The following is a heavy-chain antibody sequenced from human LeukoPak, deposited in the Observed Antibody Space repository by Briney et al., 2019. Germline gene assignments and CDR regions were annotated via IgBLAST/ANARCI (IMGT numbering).Heavy chain of an antibody. D-gene: IGHD1-26*01. J-gene: IGHJ4*02. CDR3: ARQRSGSYFPDLYDY. Sequence: GESLQISCKGSGYSFTSYWIGWVRQMPGKGLEWMGIIYPGDSDTRYSPSFQGQVTISADKSISTAYLQWSSLKASDTAMYYCARQRSGSYFPDLYDYWGQGTLVTVSS. CDR1: GYSFTSYW. CDR2: IYPGDSDT. V-gene: IGHV5-51*01.